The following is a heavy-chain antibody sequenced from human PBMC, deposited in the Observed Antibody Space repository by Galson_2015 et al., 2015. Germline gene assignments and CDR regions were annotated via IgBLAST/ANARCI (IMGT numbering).Heavy chain of an antibody. CDR1: GFTFSNYG. CDR2: IWYDGSNK. D-gene: IGHD6-19*01. V-gene: IGHV3-33*01. J-gene: IGHJ6*03. Sequence: SLRLSCAASGFTFSNYGMHWVRQGPGKGLEWVAVIWYDGSNKYYADSLKGRFTISRDNSKNTLYLQMNSLRAEDTAVYYCASGLGWYDHYNIDVWGRGTTVTVSS. CDR3: ASGLGWYDHYNIDV.